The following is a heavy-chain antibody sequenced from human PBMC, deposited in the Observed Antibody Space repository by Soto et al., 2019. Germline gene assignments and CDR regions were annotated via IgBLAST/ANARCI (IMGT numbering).Heavy chain of an antibody. CDR1: GFTFSDSA. D-gene: IGHD2-15*01. J-gene: IGHJ6*03. Sequence: EVQLVESGGGLVQPGGSLKLSCAASGFTFSDSAMHWVRQASGKGLEWVGRIRSKPNTDATAYAASVKGRFTISRDDSKSTAYLQMYSLKTEDTAVYYCTRHVDCSGGSCYSGYCYYMDVWGKGTTVTVSS. V-gene: IGHV3-73*01. CDR3: TRHVDCSGGSCYSGYCYYMDV. CDR2: IRSKPNTDAT.